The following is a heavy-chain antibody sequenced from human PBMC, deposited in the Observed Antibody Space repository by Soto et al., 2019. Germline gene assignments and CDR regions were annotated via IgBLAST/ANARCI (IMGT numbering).Heavy chain of an antibody. CDR3: ARDGVDTATGYYYGMDV. Sequence: ASVKVSCKASGYTFTSYGVSWVRQAPGQGLEWMGWISAYNGNTNYAQKLQGRVTMTTDTSTSTAYMELRSLRSDDTAVYYCARDGVDTATGYYYGMDVWGQGTTVTVSS. CDR1: GYTFTSYG. J-gene: IGHJ6*02. CDR2: ISAYNGNT. V-gene: IGHV1-18*01. D-gene: IGHD5-18*01.